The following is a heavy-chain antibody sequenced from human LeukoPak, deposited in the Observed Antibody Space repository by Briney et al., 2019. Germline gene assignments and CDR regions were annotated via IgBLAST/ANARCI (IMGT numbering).Heavy chain of an antibody. V-gene: IGHV3-7*04. Sequence: GGSLRLSCAASGFTFRNYAMHWVRQAPGKGLEWVANIKQDGSEKYYVDSVKGRFTISRDNAKNSLYLQMNSLRAEDTAVYYCARDVYDSSGYYDDYWGQGTLVTVSS. CDR3: ARDVYDSSGYYDDY. D-gene: IGHD3-22*01. J-gene: IGHJ4*02. CDR2: IKQDGSEK. CDR1: GFTFRNYA.